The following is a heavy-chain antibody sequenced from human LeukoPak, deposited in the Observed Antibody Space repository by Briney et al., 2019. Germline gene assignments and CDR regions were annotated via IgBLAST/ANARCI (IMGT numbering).Heavy chain of an antibody. J-gene: IGHJ3*02. D-gene: IGHD2-2*02. CDR3: AREGYCSSTSCYTLGDAFDI. CDR2: IYSGGST. V-gene: IGHV3-53*01. CDR1: GFTVSSNY. Sequence: GGSLRLSCAASGFTVSSNYMSWVRQAPGKGLEWVSVIYSGGSTYYADSVKGRFTISRDNSKNTLYLQMNSLRAEDTAVYYCAREGYCSSTSCYTLGDAFDIWGQGTMVAVSS.